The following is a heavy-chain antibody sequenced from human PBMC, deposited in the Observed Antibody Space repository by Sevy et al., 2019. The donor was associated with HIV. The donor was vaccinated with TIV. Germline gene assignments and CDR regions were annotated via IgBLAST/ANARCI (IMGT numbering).Heavy chain of an antibody. CDR2: ISYDGSNK. CDR3: ARDLEVYGGWEQTSQGMDV. J-gene: IGHJ6*02. V-gene: IGHV3-30-3*01. D-gene: IGHD1-26*01. CDR1: GFTFSNYA. Sequence: GGSLRLSCAASGFTFSNYAMHWVRQAPGKGLEWVAVISYDGSNKYYADSVRGRFTISRDSSKNTLYLQMNSLRPEDTAVYYSARDLEVYGGWEQTSQGMDVWGQGTTVTVSS.